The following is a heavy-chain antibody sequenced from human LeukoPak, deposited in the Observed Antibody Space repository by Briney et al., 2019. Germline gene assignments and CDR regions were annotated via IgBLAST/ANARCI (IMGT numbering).Heavy chain of an antibody. D-gene: IGHD2-21*02. CDR3: ARETYCGGDCPRRSFDY. Sequence: HPSETLSLTCTVSGGSISSYYWTWIRQPAGKGLDWIGRIYTSGSTNYNSSLKSRITMSVDTSKNYFSLKLNSVTAADTAVYYCARETYCGGDCPRRSFDYWGQGILVTVSS. CDR2: IYTSGST. CDR1: GGSISSYY. V-gene: IGHV4-4*07. J-gene: IGHJ4*02.